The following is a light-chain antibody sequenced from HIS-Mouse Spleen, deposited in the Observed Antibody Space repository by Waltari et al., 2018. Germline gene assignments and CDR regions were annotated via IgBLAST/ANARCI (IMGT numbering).Light chain of an antibody. CDR1: SSDVGGYNY. CDR2: DVS. J-gene: IGLJ2*01. CDR3: SSYTSSSFNVV. V-gene: IGLV2-14*03. Sequence: QSALTQPASVSGSPGQSITISCTGTSSDVGGYNYVSGYQQHPGTAPKLMIYDVSNRPSGVSNRFSGSKSGNTASLTISGLQAEDEADYYCSSYTSSSFNVVFGGGTKLTVL.